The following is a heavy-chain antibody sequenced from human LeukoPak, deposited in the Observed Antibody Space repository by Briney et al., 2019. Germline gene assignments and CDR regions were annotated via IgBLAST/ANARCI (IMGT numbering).Heavy chain of an antibody. V-gene: IGHV3-23*01. CDR2: ISGSGGST. CDR3: ANDFDY. J-gene: IGHJ4*02. CDR1: GFTFNSYT. Sequence: PGGSLRLSCAASGFTFNSYTMSWVRQTPGKGLEWVSAISGSGGSTYYADSVKGRFTISRDNSKNTLYIEMNSLRAEDTAVYHCANDFDYRGQGTLVTVSS.